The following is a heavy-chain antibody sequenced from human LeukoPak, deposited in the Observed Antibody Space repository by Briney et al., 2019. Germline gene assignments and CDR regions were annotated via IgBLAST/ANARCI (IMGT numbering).Heavy chain of an antibody. V-gene: IGHV4-59*01. CDR1: GVSISSYY. Sequence: SETLSLTCTVSGVSISSYYWSWIRQPPGKGLEWIGYIYYSGTTNYNPSLKSRVTISVDTSKNQFSLKLSPVTAADTAVYYCARGVYIAAAQYGYWGQGTLVTVSS. D-gene: IGHD6-13*01. CDR2: IYYSGTT. CDR3: ARGVYIAAAQYGY. J-gene: IGHJ4*02.